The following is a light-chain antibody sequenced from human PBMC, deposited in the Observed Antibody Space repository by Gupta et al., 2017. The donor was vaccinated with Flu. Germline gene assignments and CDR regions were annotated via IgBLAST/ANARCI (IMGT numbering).Light chain of an antibody. V-gene: IGLV2-23*01. CDR1: SSNVGSYNL. CDR3: CSYADVSIYV. Sequence: QSALTQPAPVSGSPGQSITISCTGTSSNVGSYNLVSWYQHYPGKAPKLMIYEGNKRPSGVSNRFSGSKSGNTASLTISGLQAEDEADYYCCSYADVSIYVFGTGTKVTVL. CDR2: EGN. J-gene: IGLJ1*01.